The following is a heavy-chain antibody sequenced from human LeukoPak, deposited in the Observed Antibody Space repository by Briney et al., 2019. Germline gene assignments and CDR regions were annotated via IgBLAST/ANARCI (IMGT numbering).Heavy chain of an antibody. D-gene: IGHD2-2*01. V-gene: IGHV1-69*04. CDR3: ARDSVVPATMRGAYYFDF. CDR2: IIPILGIA. CDR1: GGTFSSYA. Sequence: EASVKVSCKASGGTFSSYAISWVRQAPGQGLEWMGRIIPILGIANYAQKFQGRVTITTDKSTDTAYMELRSLRPDDTAVYYCARDSVVPATMRGAYYFDFWGQGTLVTVSS. J-gene: IGHJ4*02.